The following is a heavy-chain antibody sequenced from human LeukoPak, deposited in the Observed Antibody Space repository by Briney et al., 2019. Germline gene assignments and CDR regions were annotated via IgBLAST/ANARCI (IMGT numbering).Heavy chain of an antibody. CDR2: ISSSGSTI. CDR3: ARDKGVTAALFDY. D-gene: IGHD2-2*01. J-gene: IGHJ4*02. Sequence: NPGGSLRLSCAASGFTFSDYYMSWIRQAPGKGLEWVSYISSSGSTIYYADSVKGRFTISRDNAKNSLYLQMNSLRAEDTAVYYCARDKGVTAALFDYWGQGTLVTVSS. CDR1: GFTFSDYY. V-gene: IGHV3-11*01.